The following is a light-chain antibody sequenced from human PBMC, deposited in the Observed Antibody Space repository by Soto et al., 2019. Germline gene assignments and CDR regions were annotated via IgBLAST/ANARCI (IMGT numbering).Light chain of an antibody. CDR2: GAS. CDR1: QSVSSN. J-gene: IGKJ3*01. Sequence: EIVMTQSPATLSVSPGERATLSCRASQSVSSNLAWYQQQPGQAPRLLIYGASTRATGIPARFSGSGSGTEFTLTISSLQSEDVAVYYCQQYNNCPPPFTFGPGTKVDIK. CDR3: QQYNNCPPPFT. V-gene: IGKV3-15*01.